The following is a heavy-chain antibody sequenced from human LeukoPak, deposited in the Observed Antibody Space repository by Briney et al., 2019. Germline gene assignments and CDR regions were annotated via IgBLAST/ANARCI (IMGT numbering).Heavy chain of an antibody. D-gene: IGHD1-1*01. CDR2: IIPIFGTA. V-gene: IGHV1-69*13. CDR3: ARVDSGTSLNDAFDI. CDR1: GGTFSSYA. J-gene: IGHJ3*02. Sequence: VKVSCKASGGTFSSYAISRVRQAPGQGREWMGGIIPIFGTANYAQKFQGRVTITADESTSTAYMELSSLRSEDTAVYYCARVDSGTSLNDAFDIWGEGTMVTVSS.